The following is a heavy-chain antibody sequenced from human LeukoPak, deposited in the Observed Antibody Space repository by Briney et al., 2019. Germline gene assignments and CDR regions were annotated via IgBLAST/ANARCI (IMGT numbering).Heavy chain of an antibody. CDR1: GGSISSYY. D-gene: IGHD3-22*01. CDR3: ARLHYDSSGYYYFDY. Sequence: SETLSLTCTVSGGSISSYYWSWIRQPPGKGLECIGYIYYSGSTNCNPSLKSRVTISVDTSKNQLSPKLSSVTAADTAVYYCARLHYDSSGYYYFDYWGQGTLVTVSS. CDR2: IYYSGST. V-gene: IGHV4-59*01. J-gene: IGHJ4*02.